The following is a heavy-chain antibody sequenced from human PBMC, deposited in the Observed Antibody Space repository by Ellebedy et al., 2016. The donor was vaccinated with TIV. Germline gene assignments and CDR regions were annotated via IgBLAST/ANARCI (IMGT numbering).Heavy chain of an antibody. CDR1: GFTFTSYA. V-gene: IGHV3-23*01. CDR2: MGGSGTPI. Sequence: PGGSLRLSCAASGFTFTSYAMTWVRQAPGKGLEWVSAMGGSGTPIYYADSVRGRFTISRDNSKNTLYLQMNSLRDEDTGVYYCAKFLLYGEEKWFDPWGQGTLVTVSS. CDR3: AKFLLYGEEKWFDP. J-gene: IGHJ5*02. D-gene: IGHD2-8*01.